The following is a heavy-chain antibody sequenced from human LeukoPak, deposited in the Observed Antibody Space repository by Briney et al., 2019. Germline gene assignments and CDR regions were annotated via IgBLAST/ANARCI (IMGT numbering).Heavy chain of an antibody. J-gene: IGHJ3*02. CDR3: ARVDDSSGYSLDAFDI. Sequence: PGGSLRLSCAASGFTFSSYSMNWVRQAPGKGLEWVSSISSSSSYIFYADSMKGRFTISRDNAKSSLFLQMNSLRAEDTAVYYCARVDDSSGYSLDAFDIWGQGTMVTVSS. V-gene: IGHV3-21*01. D-gene: IGHD3-22*01. CDR2: ISSSSSYI. CDR1: GFTFSSYS.